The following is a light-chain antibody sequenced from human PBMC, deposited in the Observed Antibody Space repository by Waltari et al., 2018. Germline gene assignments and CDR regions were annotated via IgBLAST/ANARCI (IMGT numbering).Light chain of an antibody. CDR3: HQYYSAPYT. CDR1: QRVLYSTNSKNY. V-gene: IGKV4-1*01. J-gene: IGKJ2*01. CDR2: WAS. Sequence: DIVMTQSPDSLAVPLGERATINCRSSQRVLYSTNSKNYLAWYKQKPGQPPKLLIYWASTRESGVPDRFSGSGSGTDFTLTISSLQAEDVAVYYCHQYYSAPYTFGQGTKLGIK.